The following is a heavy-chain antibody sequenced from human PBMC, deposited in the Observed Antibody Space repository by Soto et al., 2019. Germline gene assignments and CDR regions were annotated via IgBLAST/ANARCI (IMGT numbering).Heavy chain of an antibody. J-gene: IGHJ4*02. CDR2: ISSGSSTI. Sequence: EVQLVESGGGLVQPGGSLRLSCAASGFIFSSYSMNWVRQAPGKGLEWVSYISSGSSTIYYADSLKGRFTISRDNAKNSLYLQVNSLRDEDTAVYYCARGSFDYWGQGTLVTVSS. CDR1: GFIFSSYS. V-gene: IGHV3-48*02. CDR3: ARGSFDY.